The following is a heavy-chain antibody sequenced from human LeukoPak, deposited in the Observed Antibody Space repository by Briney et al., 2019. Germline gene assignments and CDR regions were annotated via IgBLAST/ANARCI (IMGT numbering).Heavy chain of an antibody. J-gene: IGHJ4*02. D-gene: IGHD3-10*01. V-gene: IGHV4-38-2*01. CDR1: GYSISSGYY. Sequence: PSETLSLTCAVSGYSISSGYYWGWIRQPPGKGLEWIGSIYHSGSTYYNPSLKSRVTISVDTSKNQFSLKLSSVTAADTAVYYCARFFISDFDYWGQGTLVTVSS. CDR2: IYHSGST. CDR3: ARFFISDFDY.